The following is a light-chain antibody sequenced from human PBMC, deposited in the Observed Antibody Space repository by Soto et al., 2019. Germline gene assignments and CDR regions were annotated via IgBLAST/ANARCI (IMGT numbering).Light chain of an antibody. J-gene: IGKJ1*01. Sequence: DSQMTKSPSTLSASVGDRVTITCRASQSISSWLAWYQQKPGKAPKLLIYDASSLESGVPSRFSGSGSGTEFTLTISSLQPDDFATYYCQQYNSYWTFGQGTKVDIK. CDR3: QQYNSYWT. CDR1: QSISSW. V-gene: IGKV1-5*01. CDR2: DAS.